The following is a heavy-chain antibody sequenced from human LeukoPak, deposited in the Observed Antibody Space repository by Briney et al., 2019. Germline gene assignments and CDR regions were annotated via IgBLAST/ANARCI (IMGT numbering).Heavy chain of an antibody. CDR1: GGAIISDNFY. Sequence: SETLSLTCTVSGGAIISDNFYWGWVRQPPGKGLEWVGSINYSGTTYYNPSLRSRLSISVDTSRTQLFLRLNSVTAADTAVYYCGRLFDSWGQGILVTASS. J-gene: IGHJ4*02. CDR2: INYSGTT. CDR3: GRLFDS. V-gene: IGHV4-39*01.